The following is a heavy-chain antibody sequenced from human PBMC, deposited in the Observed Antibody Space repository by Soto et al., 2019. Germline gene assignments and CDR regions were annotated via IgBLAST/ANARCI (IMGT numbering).Heavy chain of an antibody. V-gene: IGHV3-23*01. D-gene: IGHD2-21*01. Sequence: EVQLLESGGGLVQPGGSLRLSCVASGFAFSGYVMTWVRQAPGKGLDWLSSISGSGDRTFYADSVKGRFTISRDTSKNMLYLQMNSLRAEDTAVYYCAKIGVMSSLDMWFDSWGQGTLVTVSA. J-gene: IGHJ5*01. CDR2: ISGSGDRT. CDR1: GFAFSGYV. CDR3: AKIGVMSSLDMWFDS.